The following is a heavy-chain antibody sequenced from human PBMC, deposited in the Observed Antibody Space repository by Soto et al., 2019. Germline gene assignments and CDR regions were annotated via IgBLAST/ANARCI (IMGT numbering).Heavy chain of an antibody. CDR2: ISVYNGNT. V-gene: IGHV1-18*01. CDR3: VSEIGY. J-gene: IGHJ4*02. Sequence: QVQLVQSGAEVKKPGASVKVSCKASGYTFTSYGISWVRQAPGQGLEWMGWISVYNGNTNYAQKLQGRVTMTTDTSTNTAYMELRSRSSDGTAVYYCVSEIGYWGQGTLVTVSS. CDR1: GYTFTSYG.